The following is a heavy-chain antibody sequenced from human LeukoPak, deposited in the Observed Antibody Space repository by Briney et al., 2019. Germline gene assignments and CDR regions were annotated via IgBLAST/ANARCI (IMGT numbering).Heavy chain of an antibody. CDR2: ISGSGSGGST. V-gene: IGHV3-23*01. CDR3: AKSGYNRFDY. J-gene: IGHJ4*02. Sequence: GGSLRLSCAASGFTFSSYAMSWVRQAPGKGLEWVSSISGSGSGGSTYYADSVKGRFTISRDNSKNTLYLQMNSLRAEDTAVYYCAKSGYNRFDYWGQGTLVTVSS. CDR1: GFTFSSYA. D-gene: IGHD5-24*01.